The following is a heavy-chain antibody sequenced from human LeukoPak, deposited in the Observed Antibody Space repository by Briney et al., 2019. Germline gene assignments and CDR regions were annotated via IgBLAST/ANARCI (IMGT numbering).Heavy chain of an antibody. J-gene: IGHJ4*02. CDR1: GFTFSSYG. CDR3: ARPREYYDSSGYSGFDY. CDR2: IWYDGSNK. Sequence: GGSLRLSCAASGFTFSSYGMHWVRQAPGKGLKWVAVIWYDGSNKYYADSVKGRFTISRDNSKNTLYLQMNSLRAEDTAVYYCARPREYYDSSGYSGFDYWGQGTLVTVSS. V-gene: IGHV3-33*01. D-gene: IGHD3-22*01.